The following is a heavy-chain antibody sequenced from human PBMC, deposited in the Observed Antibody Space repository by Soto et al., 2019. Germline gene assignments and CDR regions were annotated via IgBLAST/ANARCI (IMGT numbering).Heavy chain of an antibody. J-gene: IGHJ4*02. CDR2: IYYSGST. CDR3: ARVDGDHHDY. V-gene: IGHV4-31*03. Sequence: TLSLTCTVSGGSISTGGYYWSRIRQQPGKGLEWIGYIYYSGSTYYNPSLKSRVTISVDTSKNQFSLKLSSVTAADTAVYYCARVDGDHHDYWGQGTLVTVSS. CDR1: GGSISTGGYY.